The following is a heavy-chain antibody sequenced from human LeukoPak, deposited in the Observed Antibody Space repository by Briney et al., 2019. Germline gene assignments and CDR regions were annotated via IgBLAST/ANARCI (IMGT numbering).Heavy chain of an antibody. D-gene: IGHD5-24*01. CDR2: IYHSGST. J-gene: IGHJ4*02. CDR3: ARVDRRDGYNFDY. Sequence: PSETLSLTCAVSGGSISSGGYSWSWIRQPPGKGLEWIGYIYHSGSTYYNPSLKSRVTISVDRSKNQFSLKLSSVTAADTAVYYCARVDRRDGYNFDYWGQGTLVTVSS. V-gene: IGHV4-30-2*01. CDR1: GGSISSGGYS.